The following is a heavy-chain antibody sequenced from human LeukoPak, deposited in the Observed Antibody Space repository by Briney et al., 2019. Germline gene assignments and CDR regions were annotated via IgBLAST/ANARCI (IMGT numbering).Heavy chain of an antibody. Sequence: GASVKVSCKASGYTFTSYDINWVRQATGQGLEWMGWMNPSSGNTGYAQKFQGRVTMTRNTSISTAYMELSSLRSEDTAVYYCARGKQWLDNWFDPWGQGTLVTVSS. V-gene: IGHV1-8*01. J-gene: IGHJ5*02. CDR1: GYTFTSYD. D-gene: IGHD6-19*01. CDR2: MNPSSGNT. CDR3: ARGKQWLDNWFDP.